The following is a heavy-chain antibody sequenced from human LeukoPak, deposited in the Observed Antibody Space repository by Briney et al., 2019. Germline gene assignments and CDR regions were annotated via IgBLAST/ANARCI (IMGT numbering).Heavy chain of an antibody. Sequence: SETLSLTCAVYGGSFSGYYWSWIRQPPGKGLEWIGEINHSGSTNYNPSLKSRVTISVDTSKNQFSLKLSSVTAADTAVYYCARVLPWGYYFDYWGQGTLVTVSS. CDR1: GGSFSGYY. D-gene: IGHD3-16*01. V-gene: IGHV4-34*01. CDR3: ARVLPWGYYFDY. CDR2: INHSGST. J-gene: IGHJ4*02.